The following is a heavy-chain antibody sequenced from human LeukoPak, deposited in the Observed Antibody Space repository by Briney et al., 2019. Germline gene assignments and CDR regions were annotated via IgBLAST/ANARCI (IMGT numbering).Heavy chain of an antibody. V-gene: IGHV1-18*01. CDR1: GYTFTSYG. CDR3: AREGEYDILTGYPAAFDI. D-gene: IGHD3-9*01. Sequence: ASVKVSCKASGYTFTSYGISWVRQAPGQGLEWMGWISAYNGNTNYAQKLQGRVTMTTDTSTSTAYMELRSLRSNDTAVYYCAREGEYDILTGYPAAFDIWGQGTMVTVSS. J-gene: IGHJ3*02. CDR2: ISAYNGNT.